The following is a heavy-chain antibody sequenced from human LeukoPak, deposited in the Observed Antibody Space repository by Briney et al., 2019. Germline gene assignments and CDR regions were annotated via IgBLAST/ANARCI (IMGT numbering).Heavy chain of an antibody. CDR3: ATMSTSHTNWFDP. V-gene: IGHV3-7*01. CDR2: INQGGSEK. CDR1: RFIFSTYW. Sequence: PGGSLRLSCAASRFIFSTYWMSWVRQAPGKGLEWVASINQGGSEKYYVDSVKGRFTISRDNAKNSLYLLMNSLRAEDTAVYYCATMSTSHTNWFDPWGQGTLVTVSS. D-gene: IGHD3-16*01. J-gene: IGHJ5*02.